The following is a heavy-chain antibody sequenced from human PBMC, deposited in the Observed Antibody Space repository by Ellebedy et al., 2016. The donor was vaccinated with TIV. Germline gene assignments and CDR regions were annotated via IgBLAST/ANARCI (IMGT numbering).Heavy chain of an antibody. CDR2: FDPEDGET. V-gene: IGHV1-24*01. D-gene: IGHD3-3*01. Sequence: ASVKVSCXVSGYTLTELSMHWVRQAPGKGLEWMGGFDPEDGETIYAQKFQGRVTMTEDTSTDTAYMKLSSLRSEDTAVYYCATPAISGGRWFNPWGQGTLVTVSS. J-gene: IGHJ5*02. CDR3: ATPAISGGRWFNP. CDR1: GYTLTELS.